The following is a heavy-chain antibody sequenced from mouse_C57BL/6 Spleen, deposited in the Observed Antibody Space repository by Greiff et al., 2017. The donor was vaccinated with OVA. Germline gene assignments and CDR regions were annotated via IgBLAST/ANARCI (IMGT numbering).Heavy chain of an antibody. CDR1: GFTFSNYW. V-gene: IGHV6-3*01. J-gene: IGHJ3*01. Sequence: EVKLMESGGGLVQPGGSMKLSCVASGFTFSNYWMNWVRQSAEKGLEWVAQIRLKSDNYATHYAESVKGRFTISRDDSKSSVYLQMNNLRAEDTGIYYCTDLGRFAYWGQGTLVTVSA. D-gene: IGHD4-1*01. CDR2: IRLKSDNYAT. CDR3: TDLGRFAY.